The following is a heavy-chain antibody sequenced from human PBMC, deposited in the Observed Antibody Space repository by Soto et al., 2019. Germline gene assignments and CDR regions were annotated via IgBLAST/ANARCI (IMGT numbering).Heavy chain of an antibody. D-gene: IGHD2-2*01. Sequence: GASVKVSCKASGGTFSSYTISWVRQAPGQGLEWMGRIIPILGIANYAQKFQGRVTITADKSTSTAYMELSSLRSEDTAVYYCARGDSTYCSSTSCYYDAFDIWGQGTMVTVSS. V-gene: IGHV1-69*02. CDR2: IIPILGIA. CDR1: GGTFSSYT. CDR3: ARGDSTYCSSTSCYYDAFDI. J-gene: IGHJ3*02.